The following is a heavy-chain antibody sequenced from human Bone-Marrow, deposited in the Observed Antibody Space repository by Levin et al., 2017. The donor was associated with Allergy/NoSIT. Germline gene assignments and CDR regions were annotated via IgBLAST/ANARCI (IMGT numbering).Heavy chain of an antibody. CDR1: GGSFSDSY. D-gene: IGHD2-15*01. Sequence: SQTLSLTCAVYGGSFSDSYWSWIRQPPGKGLEWLGEINHIGITKYTPSLKSRITISVDTSKSQFSLKVTSVTAADTAVYYCARESRYCSGGICYHYYYMDVWGKVTTVTVSS. CDR3: ARESRYCSGGICYHYYYMDV. J-gene: IGHJ6*03. CDR2: INHIGIT. V-gene: IGHV4-34*01.